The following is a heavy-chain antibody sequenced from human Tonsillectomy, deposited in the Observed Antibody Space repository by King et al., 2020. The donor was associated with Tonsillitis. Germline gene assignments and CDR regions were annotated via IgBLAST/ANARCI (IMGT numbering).Heavy chain of an antibody. D-gene: IGHD6-19*01. J-gene: IGHJ3*01. CDR2: ISSSGTSI. CDR3: AGPIGEISGWPPLLVAFNV. CDR1: GFTFSRYE. Sequence: VQLVESGGGLVQPGGSLRLSCAASGFTFSRYEMNWVRQAPGKGLEWLSYISSSGTSIYYADSVKGRFTISRDNAKNSVFLQMKSLRPEDTAVYYCAGPIGEISGWPPLLVAFNVWGQGTIVTVSA. V-gene: IGHV3-48*03.